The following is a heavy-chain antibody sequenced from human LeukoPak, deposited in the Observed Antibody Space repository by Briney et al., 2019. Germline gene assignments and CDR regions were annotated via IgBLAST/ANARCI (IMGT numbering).Heavy chain of an antibody. Sequence: PGGSLRLSCAASGITLSSYAMSWVRQAPGKGLEWVSAINGSGVITYYTDSVKGCFTISRDNSKNTVYLQMNSLRAEDTAIYYCAKDSSQGGDYFDYWGQGTLVTVSS. V-gene: IGHV3-23*01. CDR3: AKDSSQGGDYFDY. D-gene: IGHD3-16*01. CDR2: INGSGVIT. J-gene: IGHJ4*02. CDR1: GITLSSYA.